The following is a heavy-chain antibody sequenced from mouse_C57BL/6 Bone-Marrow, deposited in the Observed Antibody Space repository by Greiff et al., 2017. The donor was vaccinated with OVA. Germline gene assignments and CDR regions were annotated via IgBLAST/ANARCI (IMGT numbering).Heavy chain of an antibody. CDR1: GYTFTSYW. Sequence: VQLQQPGAELVKPGASVKLSCKASGYTFTSYWMHWVKQRPGRGLAWIGRIDPTSGGTKYNETFKSKATMTVDKTSSTAYMQLSSLTSEDSAFYDCARVYGSSYSWFAYWGKGTLVTVSA. CDR2: IDPTSGGT. D-gene: IGHD1-1*01. V-gene: IGHV1-72*01. J-gene: IGHJ3*01. CDR3: ARVYGSSYSWFAY.